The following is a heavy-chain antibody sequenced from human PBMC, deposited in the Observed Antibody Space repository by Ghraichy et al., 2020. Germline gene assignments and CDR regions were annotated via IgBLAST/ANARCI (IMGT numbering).Heavy chain of an antibody. CDR1: GGTFSSYT. CDR3: ARSGRPGGGDSARGFGSLDY. J-gene: IGHJ4*02. Sequence: SVKVSCKASGGTFSSYTISWVRQAPGQGLEWMGRIIPILGIANYAQKFQGRVTITADKSTSTAYMELSSLRSEDTAVYYCARSGRPGGGDSARGFGSLDYWGQGTLVTVSS. V-gene: IGHV1-69*02. D-gene: IGHD2-21*02. CDR2: IIPILGIA.